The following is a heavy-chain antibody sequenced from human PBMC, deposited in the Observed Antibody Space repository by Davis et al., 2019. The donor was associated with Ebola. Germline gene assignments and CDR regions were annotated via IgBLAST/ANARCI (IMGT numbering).Heavy chain of an antibody. D-gene: IGHD6-6*01. CDR2: ITGSGYS. J-gene: IGHJ4*02. Sequence: PWGSLRLSCVASGFTFSNYAMSWVRQAPGKGLECGPYITGSGYSEYTDPVKGRFTVSRDNSKNTLYLQMNGLRAEDTALYYCAKGDTGSSTYDFWGQGTLVTVSS. CDR1: GFTFSNYA. V-gene: IGHV3-23*01. CDR3: AKGDTGSSTYDF.